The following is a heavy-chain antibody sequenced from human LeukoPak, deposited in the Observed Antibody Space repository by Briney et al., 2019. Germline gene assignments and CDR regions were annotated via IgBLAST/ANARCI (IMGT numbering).Heavy chain of an antibody. CDR2: ISGSGGST. V-gene: IGHV3-23*01. J-gene: IGHJ4*02. D-gene: IGHD5-18*01. Sequence: GGSLRLSCAASGFTFSSYAMSWVRQAPGKGLEWISGISGSGGSTYYADSVKGRFTISRDNSKNTLYLQMNSLRAEDTAVYYCASSLLSRGYSYGWPFDYWGQGTLVTVSS. CDR1: GFTFSSYA. CDR3: ASSLLSRGYSYGWPFDY.